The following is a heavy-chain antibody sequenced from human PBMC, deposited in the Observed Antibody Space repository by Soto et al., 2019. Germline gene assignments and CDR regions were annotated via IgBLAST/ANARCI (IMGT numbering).Heavy chain of an antibody. CDR3: ARESVGNRLGFDY. CDR1: GGSISSYY. J-gene: IGHJ4*02. D-gene: IGHD1-26*01. V-gene: IGHV4-59*01. Sequence: QVQLQESGPGLVKPSETLSLTCTVSGGSISSYYWSWIRQPPGKGLEWIGYIYYSGSTNYNPSLKSRVNLSVDTSKSQFALKLSSVTAADTAVYDCARESVGNRLGFDYWCQGTLVTFSS. CDR2: IYYSGST.